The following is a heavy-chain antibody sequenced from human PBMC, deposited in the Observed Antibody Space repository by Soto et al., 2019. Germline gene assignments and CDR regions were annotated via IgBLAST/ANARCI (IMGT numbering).Heavy chain of an antibody. Sequence: GASVKVSCKASGYSFTSYGISWIRQAPGQGLEGMGWISAYNGNTNYAQKLQGRVTMTTDTSTSTAYMELRSLRSDDTAVHYCARVRGYCSGGSCYVDYWGPGTLVTVSS. CDR1: GYSFTSYG. CDR3: ARVRGYCSGGSCYVDY. V-gene: IGHV1-18*01. CDR2: ISAYNGNT. D-gene: IGHD2-15*01. J-gene: IGHJ4*02.